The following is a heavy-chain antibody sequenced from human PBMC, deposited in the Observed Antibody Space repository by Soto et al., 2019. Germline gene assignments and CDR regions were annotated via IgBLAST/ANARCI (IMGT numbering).Heavy chain of an antibody. J-gene: IGHJ4*02. Sequence: QSGPTLVNPTQTLTLTCSFSGFSLSTSGVAVDWIRQSPGKALEWLALIYWDDDKRYSPSLKSRLTINRDTSENHVLLTMTNMDPVDTATYYCAHRGRGSSWYLPYFDHWGQATLVTVSS. CDR2: IYWDDDK. CDR3: AHRGRGSSWYLPYFDH. CDR1: GFSLSTSGVA. V-gene: IGHV2-5*02. D-gene: IGHD6-13*01.